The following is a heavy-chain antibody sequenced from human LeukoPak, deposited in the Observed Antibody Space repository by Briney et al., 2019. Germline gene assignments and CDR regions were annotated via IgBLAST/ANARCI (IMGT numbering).Heavy chain of an antibody. D-gene: IGHD6-6*01. CDR1: GYTFTGYY. Sequence: ASVKVSCKASGYTFTGYYMHWVRQAPGQGLEWMGWINPNSGGTNYAQKFQGRVTMTRDTSISTAYMELSRLRSEDTAVYYCARSGLVSSSYDYWGQGTLVTVSS. J-gene: IGHJ4*02. CDR3: ARSGLVSSSYDY. CDR2: INPNSGGT. V-gene: IGHV1-2*02.